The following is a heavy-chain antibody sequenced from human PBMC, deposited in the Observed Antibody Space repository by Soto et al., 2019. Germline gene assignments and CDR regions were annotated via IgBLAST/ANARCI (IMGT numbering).Heavy chain of an antibody. Sequence: GGSLRLSCAASGFTFSSYGMHWVRQAPGKGLEWVAVIWYDGSNKYYADSVKGRFTISRDNSKNTLYLQMNSLRAEDTAVYYCARERVRYYYYYGMDVWGQGTTVTVSS. D-gene: IGHD3-10*01. CDR3: ARERVRYYYYYGMDV. CDR2: IWYDGSNK. J-gene: IGHJ6*02. V-gene: IGHV3-33*01. CDR1: GFTFSSYG.